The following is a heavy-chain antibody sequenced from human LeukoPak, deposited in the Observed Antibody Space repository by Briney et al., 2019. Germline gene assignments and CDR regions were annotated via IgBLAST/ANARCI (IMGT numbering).Heavy chain of an antibody. D-gene: IGHD3-10*01. V-gene: IGHV3-33*08. CDR2: IWYDGSNK. J-gene: IGHJ4*02. CDR3: ARETLTYFYDSGSRH. CDR1: GFTVSSNY. Sequence: PGGSLRLSCAASGFTVSSNYMNWVRQAPGKGLEWVAVIWYDGSNKYYADSVKGRFTISRDNSKNTLYLQMNSLRAEDTAVYYCARETLTYFYDSGSRHWGQGTLVTVSS.